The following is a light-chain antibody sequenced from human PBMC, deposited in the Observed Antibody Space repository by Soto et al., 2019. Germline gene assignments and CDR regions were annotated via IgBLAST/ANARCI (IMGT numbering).Light chain of an antibody. J-gene: IGKJ1*01. CDR1: QDINNK. Sequence: ESVLTQSPGTLSLSPGERATLSCRASQDINNKLAWYRQKPGQPPRLLIYDASTRATGIPDRFSGSGSGLEFTLTISRLEPEDFAMYFCQQYGRPWTFGQGTKVETK. CDR2: DAS. CDR3: QQYGRPWT. V-gene: IGKV3-20*01.